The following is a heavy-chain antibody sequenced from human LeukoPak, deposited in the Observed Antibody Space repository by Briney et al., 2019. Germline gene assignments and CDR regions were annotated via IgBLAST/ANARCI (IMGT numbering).Heavy chain of an antibody. CDR3: ARGQYCSTTTCYSARRYLDF. V-gene: IGHV4-34*01. J-gene: IGHJ4*02. CDR2: INDSGST. Sequence: SETLSLTCAVSGGAFSNYFWTGIRQPPGKGLEWIAEINDSGSTNSNSSLRSRVAISLDTSKNQFSLRLTSVTAADTAVYYCARGQYCSTTTCYSARRYLDFWGQGTLVTVSS. CDR1: GGAFSNYF. D-gene: IGHD2-2*01.